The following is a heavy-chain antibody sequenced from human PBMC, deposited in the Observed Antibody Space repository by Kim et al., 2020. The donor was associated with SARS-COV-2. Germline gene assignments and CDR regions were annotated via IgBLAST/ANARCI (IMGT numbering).Heavy chain of an antibody. V-gene: IGHV3-48*03. CDR3: ARGPNYSPFDY. D-gene: IGHD4-4*01. Sequence: IYDAASVGGRFTISRDNDKDSLFLKMNSLRAEDTAVYYCARGPNYSPFDYWGQGTLVTVSS. CDR2: I. J-gene: IGHJ4*02.